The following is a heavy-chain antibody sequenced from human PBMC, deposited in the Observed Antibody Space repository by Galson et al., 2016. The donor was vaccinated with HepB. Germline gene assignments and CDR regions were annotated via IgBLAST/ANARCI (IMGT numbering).Heavy chain of an antibody. Sequence: SLRLSCAASGFTFSSNWMHWVRQAPGKGLEWVANIKQDGTENYVDSVKGRFTISRDNAKNSLYVQMDSLRAEDTAVYFCAGERFCSSATCYVGDAFHIGGQGTMVTVSS. CDR1: GFTFSSNW. J-gene: IGHJ3*02. CDR3: AGERFCSSATCYVGDAFHI. V-gene: IGHV3-7*03. D-gene: IGHD2-2*01. CDR2: IKQDGTE.